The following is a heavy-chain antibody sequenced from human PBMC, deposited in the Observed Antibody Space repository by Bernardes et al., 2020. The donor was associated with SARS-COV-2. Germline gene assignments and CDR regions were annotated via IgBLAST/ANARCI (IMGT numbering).Heavy chain of an antibody. Sequence: ASVKVSCKASGYTFTSYFMHWVRQAPGQGLDWMGMINPNGGNTRYAQKFQGRVTMTRDTSTSTVYMELSSLRSDDTAVYYCARGGVVVTARHFQHWGQGTLVTVSS. V-gene: IGHV1-46*01. J-gene: IGHJ1*01. CDR1: GYTFTSYF. CDR2: INPNGGNT. CDR3: ARGGVVVTARHFQH. D-gene: IGHD2-21*02.